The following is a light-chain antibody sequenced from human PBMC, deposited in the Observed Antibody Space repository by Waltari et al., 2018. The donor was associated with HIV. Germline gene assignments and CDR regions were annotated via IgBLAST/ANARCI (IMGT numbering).Light chain of an antibody. J-gene: IGKJ4*01. CDR1: QSLVHPDGNTY. CDR3: MQATHCPLT. Sequence: DIVMTQTPLSSPVTLGQPASISCRSSQSLVHPDGNTYLSWLQQMPGQTPRILIDKLSNRVNGVPDRFSGSGAVTDFTLKISRVEAEDVGVYYCMQATHCPLTFGGGTKVEIK. CDR2: KLS. V-gene: IGKV2-24*01.